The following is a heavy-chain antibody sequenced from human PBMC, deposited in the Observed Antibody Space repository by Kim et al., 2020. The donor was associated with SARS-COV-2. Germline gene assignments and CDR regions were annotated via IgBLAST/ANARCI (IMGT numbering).Heavy chain of an antibody. J-gene: IGHJ4*02. D-gene: IGHD3-10*01. CDR2: TRNKANSYTT. CDR1: GFTFSDHY. V-gene: IGHV3-72*01. Sequence: GGSLRLSCAASGFTFSDHYMDWVRQAPGKGLEWVGRTRNKANSYTTEYAASVKGRFTISRDDSKNSLYLQMNSLKTEDTAVYYCARVGWDYYGSGAGDYWGQGTLVTVSS. CDR3: ARVGWDYYGSGAGDY.